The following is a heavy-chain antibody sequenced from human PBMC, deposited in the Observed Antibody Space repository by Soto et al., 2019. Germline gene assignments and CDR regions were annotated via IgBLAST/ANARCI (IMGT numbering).Heavy chain of an antibody. CDR3: ARWESNWFKP. V-gene: IGHV4-59*12. D-gene: IGHD1-26*01. CDR1: GGSITSDC. J-gene: IGHJ5*02. Sequence: SETLSFTCSVSGGSITSDCWSWIRQPPGTGLEWIGYSYYGAYSNYNPILKSRLTISGDTYKQPVSLQLNSVNTTDSAVSYCARWESNWFKPWGQG. CDR2: SYYGAYS.